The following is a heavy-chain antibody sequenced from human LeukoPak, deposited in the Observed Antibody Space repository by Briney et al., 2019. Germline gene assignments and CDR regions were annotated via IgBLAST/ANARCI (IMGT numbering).Heavy chain of an antibody. CDR3: ARVEAYGGAAAGNFDY. J-gene: IGHJ4*02. CDR1: GFTFSSYS. CDR2: ISSSSSTI. Sequence: GGSLRLSCAASGFTFSSYSMNWVRQAPGKGLEWVSYISSSSSTIYYADSVKGRFTISRDNAKNSLYLQMNSLRAEDTAVYYCARVEAYGGAAAGNFDYWGQGTLVTVSS. V-gene: IGHV3-48*01. D-gene: IGHD6-13*01.